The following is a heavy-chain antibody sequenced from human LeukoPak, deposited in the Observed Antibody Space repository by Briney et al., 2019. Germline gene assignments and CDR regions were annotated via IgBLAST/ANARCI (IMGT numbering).Heavy chain of an antibody. Sequence: SETLSLTCADYGGSFSGYYWSWIRQPPGKGLEWIGEINHSGTTNYNPSLKSRVTISVDTSKNQLSLKLISVTAADTAVYYCARLQRPPRFYFDYWGQGTLVTVSS. J-gene: IGHJ4*02. CDR3: ARLQRPPRFYFDY. CDR2: INHSGTT. D-gene: IGHD1-1*01. V-gene: IGHV4-34*01. CDR1: GGSFSGYY.